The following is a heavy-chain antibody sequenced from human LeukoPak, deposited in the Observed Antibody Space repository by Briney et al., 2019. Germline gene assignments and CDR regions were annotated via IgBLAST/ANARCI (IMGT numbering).Heavy chain of an antibody. CDR1: GGSISSSSYY. Sequence: PSETLSLTCTVSGGSISSSSYYWGWIRQPPGKGLEWIGSIYYSGSTYYNPSLKSRVTISVDTSKNQFSLKLSSVTAADTAVYYCARESPFGETGYWGQGTLVTVSS. J-gene: IGHJ4*02. V-gene: IGHV4-39*07. CDR3: ARESPFGETGY. CDR2: IYYSGST. D-gene: IGHD3-10*01.